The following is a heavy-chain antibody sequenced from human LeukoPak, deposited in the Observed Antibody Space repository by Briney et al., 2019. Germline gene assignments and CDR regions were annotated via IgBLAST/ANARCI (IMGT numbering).Heavy chain of an antibody. J-gene: IGHJ4*02. Sequence: ASVKVSCKASGGTFSSYAISWVRQAPGQGLEWMGGIIPIFGTANYAQKFQGRVTITADESTSTAYMELSSLRSDDTAVYYCASPRNQGYSYELDYWGQGTLVTVSS. D-gene: IGHD5-18*01. V-gene: IGHV1-69*13. CDR1: GGTFSSYA. CDR3: ASPRNQGYSYELDY. CDR2: IIPIFGTA.